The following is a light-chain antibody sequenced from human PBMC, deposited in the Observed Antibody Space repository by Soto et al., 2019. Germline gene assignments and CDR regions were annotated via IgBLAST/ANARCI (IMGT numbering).Light chain of an antibody. CDR3: QQRSDWPT. CDR2: GAS. Sequence: EIVMTQSPATLSVFPGERATLSYRASQSVSSNLAWYQHKPGQAPRLLTYGASTRATGIPAGFSGSGSGTEFTLTISSLQPEDFAVYYCQQRSDWPTFGQGTRLEIK. CDR1: QSVSSN. J-gene: IGKJ5*01. V-gene: IGKV3-15*01.